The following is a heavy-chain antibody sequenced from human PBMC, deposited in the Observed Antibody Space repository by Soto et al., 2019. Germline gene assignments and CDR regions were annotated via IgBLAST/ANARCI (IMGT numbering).Heavy chain of an antibody. CDR3: ARDLIPGSGIIPGDWFDP. CDR1: GYTFTSYG. CDR2: ISAYNGNT. V-gene: IGHV1-18*01. J-gene: IGHJ5*02. Sequence: ASVKVSCKASGYTFTSYGISWVRQAPGQGLEWMGWISAYNGNTNYAQKLQGRVTMTTDTSTSTAYMELRSLRSDDTAVYYCARDLIPGSGIIPGDWFDPWGQGTRLTVAS. D-gene: IGHD3-10*01.